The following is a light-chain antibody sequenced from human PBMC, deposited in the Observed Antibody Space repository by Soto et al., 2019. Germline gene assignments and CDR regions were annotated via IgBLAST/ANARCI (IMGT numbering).Light chain of an antibody. V-gene: IGLV2-14*01. Sequence: QSALTQPASVSGSPGQSITISCTGTNXDIGGYNYVSWYQQHPGKAPKLVIYELTNRPSGVSNRFSGSKSGNTASLTISGLQAEDEADYYCSSYTSSATYVFGTGTKVTVL. CDR1: NXDIGGYNY. CDR2: ELT. CDR3: SSYTSSATYV. J-gene: IGLJ1*01.